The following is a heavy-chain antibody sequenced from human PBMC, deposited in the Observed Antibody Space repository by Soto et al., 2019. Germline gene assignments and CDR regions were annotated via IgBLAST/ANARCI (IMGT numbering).Heavy chain of an antibody. Sequence: SETLSLTCTVSGGSISSSSYYWGWIRQPPGKGLEWIGSIYYSGSTYYNPSLKSRVTISVDTSKNQFSLKLSSVTAADTAVYYCARHSPSSTEEGFDYWGQGTLVTVSS. CDR1: GGSISSSSYY. V-gene: IGHV4-39*01. J-gene: IGHJ4*02. CDR3: ARHSPSSTEEGFDY. CDR2: IYYSGST. D-gene: IGHD7-27*01.